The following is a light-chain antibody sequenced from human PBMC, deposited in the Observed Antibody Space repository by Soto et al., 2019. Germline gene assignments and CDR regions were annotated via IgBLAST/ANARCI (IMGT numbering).Light chain of an antibody. Sequence: EIVMTQSPGTLSASPGERVTLSCRASQSVRSKLAWYQQKPGQSPRLLIYDASTRATGLPARFSGGGSGTEFTLTISSLQSEEFALYFCHQYNEWPPVTFGGGTKVEIK. CDR1: QSVRSK. J-gene: IGKJ4*01. V-gene: IGKV3-15*01. CDR3: HQYNEWPPVT. CDR2: DAS.